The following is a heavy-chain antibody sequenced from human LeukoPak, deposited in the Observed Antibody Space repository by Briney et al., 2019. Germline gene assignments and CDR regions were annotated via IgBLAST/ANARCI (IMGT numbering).Heavy chain of an antibody. V-gene: IGHV4-34*01. J-gene: IGHJ2*01. CDR3: ARANAVTTVLFDL. Sequence: TSETLSLTCAVYGGSFSGYYWSGIRQPPGKGLEWLGEVNHGGGANYNPSLKSRVTMSVDTSKNHFSLELSSVTAADTAIYYCARANAVTTVLFDLWGRGTLVTVSS. D-gene: IGHD4-17*01. CDR1: GGSFSGYY. CDR2: VNHGGGA.